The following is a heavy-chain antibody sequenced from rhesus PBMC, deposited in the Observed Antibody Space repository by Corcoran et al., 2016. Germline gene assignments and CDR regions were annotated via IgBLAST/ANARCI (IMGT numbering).Heavy chain of an antibody. CDR3: ARVVSPGYYSGSYYYFDY. Sequence: QVQLQESGPGLVKPSETLSLTCAVSGGSISSNYWSWIRQAPGKGLEWIGRIYGSAGRPDYNPPLMSRVTISTDTSKNQFSLKLTSVTAADTAVYYCARVVSPGYYSGSYYYFDYWGQGVLVTVSS. D-gene: IGHD3-16*01. CDR2: IYGSAGRP. J-gene: IGHJ4*01. CDR1: GGSISSNY. V-gene: IGHV4-160*01.